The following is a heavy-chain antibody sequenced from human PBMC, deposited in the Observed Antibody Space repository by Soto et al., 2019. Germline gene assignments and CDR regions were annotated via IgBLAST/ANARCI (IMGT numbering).Heavy chain of an antibody. CDR3: AKGYVWGSYRPSMDV. D-gene: IGHD3-16*02. CDR2: ISSSGTTI. CDR1: GFTFNDYY. Sequence: QGQLGESGGGLAKPGGSLRHSCAASGFTFNDYYMSWIRQAPGKGLEWVSYISSSGTTIYYADSVKGRFTISRDNDRNSLFLQMSSLRAEDTAVYYCAKGYVWGSYRPSMDVWGHGTTVIVSS. V-gene: IGHV3-11*01. J-gene: IGHJ6*02.